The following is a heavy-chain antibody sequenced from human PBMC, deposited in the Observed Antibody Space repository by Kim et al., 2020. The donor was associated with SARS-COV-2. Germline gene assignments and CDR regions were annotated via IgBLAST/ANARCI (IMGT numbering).Heavy chain of an antibody. V-gene: IGHV4-30-4*01. CDR1: GGSISSGDYY. J-gene: IGHJ4*02. Sequence: SETLSLTCTVSGGSISSGDYYWSWIRQPPGKGLEWIGYIYYSGSTYYNPSLKSRVTISVYTSKNQFSLKLSSVTAADTAVYYCARARATSITIFGVVIVHNFDYWGQGTLVTVSS. CDR3: ARARATSITIFGVVIVHNFDY. D-gene: IGHD3-3*01. CDR2: IYYSGST.